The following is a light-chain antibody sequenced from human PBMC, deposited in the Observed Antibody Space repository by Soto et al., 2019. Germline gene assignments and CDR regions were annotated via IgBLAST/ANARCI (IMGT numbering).Light chain of an antibody. Sequence: QSVLTQPPSASGSPGQSVTISCTGTRSDVGGYNYVSWYQQYPGRAPKLVIFEVNKRPSGVPDRFSGSKSGITASLTVSGLKAEDEADYYCCSYAGSNNYVFGTGTKV. CDR2: EVN. J-gene: IGLJ1*01. CDR1: RSDVGGYNY. V-gene: IGLV2-8*01. CDR3: CSYAGSNNYV.